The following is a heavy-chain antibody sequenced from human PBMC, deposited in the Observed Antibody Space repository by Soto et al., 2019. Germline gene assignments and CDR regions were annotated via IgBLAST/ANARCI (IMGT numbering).Heavy chain of an antibody. CDR3: ALQYYDSSGYYYNYYYGMDV. Sequence: GASVKVSCKASGYTFTSYGISWVRQAPGQGLEWMGWISAYNGNTNYAQKLQGRVTMTTDTSTSTAYMELRSLRSDDTAVYYCALQYYDSSGYYYNYYYGMDVWGQGTTVTVSS. D-gene: IGHD3-22*01. J-gene: IGHJ6*02. CDR2: ISAYNGNT. CDR1: GYTFTSYG. V-gene: IGHV1-18*01.